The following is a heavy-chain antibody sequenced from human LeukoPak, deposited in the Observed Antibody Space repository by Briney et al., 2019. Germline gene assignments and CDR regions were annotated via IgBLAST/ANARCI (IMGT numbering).Heavy chain of an antibody. J-gene: IGHJ4*02. Sequence: PGGSLRLSCAASGFTFSSHGIHWVRQAPGKGLEWVAAISYDGSNKNYADSVKGRFTISRDNSKNTLYLQMNSLRVEDTAVYYCASRGPYYYDSSGYGAFFDYWGQGTLVTVSS. CDR3: ASRGPYYYDSSGYGAFFDY. CDR2: ISYDGSNK. D-gene: IGHD3-22*01. V-gene: IGHV3-30*03. CDR1: GFTFSSHG.